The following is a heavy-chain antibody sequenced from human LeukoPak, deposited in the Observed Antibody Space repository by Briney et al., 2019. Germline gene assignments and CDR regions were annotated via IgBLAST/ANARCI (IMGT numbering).Heavy chain of an antibody. D-gene: IGHD3-10*01. Sequence: PGGSLRLSCAASGFTFTNFAMKWVRQAPGKGLEWVADISGGGEHTFYADSVKGRFTISRDNSKDTLYLQMNSLTAEDTAVYYCARGMREYYGLDYWGQGTLVTVSS. CDR3: ARGMREYYGLDY. CDR1: GFTFTNFA. J-gene: IGHJ4*02. V-gene: IGHV3-23*01. CDR2: ISGGGEHT.